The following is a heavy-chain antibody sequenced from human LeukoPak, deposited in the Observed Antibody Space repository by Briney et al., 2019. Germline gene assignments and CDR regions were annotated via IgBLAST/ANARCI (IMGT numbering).Heavy chain of an antibody. J-gene: IGHJ4*02. V-gene: IGHV4-39*01. CDR3: ARGGSRLTTAGDLDY. D-gene: IGHD3-16*01. Sequence: SETLSLTCTVSGGSISTSRYYWGWIRQPPGKGLEWIGSIYYSGTTYYNLSLKGRVTISVDTSRNQFSLRLSSVTAADTAVYYCARGGSRLTTAGDLDYWGQGTLVTVSS. CDR2: IYYSGTT. CDR1: GGSISTSRYY.